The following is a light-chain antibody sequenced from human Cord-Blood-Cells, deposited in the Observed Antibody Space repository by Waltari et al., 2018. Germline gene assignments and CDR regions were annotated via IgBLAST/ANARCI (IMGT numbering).Light chain of an antibody. Sequence: DIQTTQSPSYLSASVGDSVTITCRASQSISSYLNWYQQKPGKAPKLRIYAASSLQSGVPSRFSGSGSGTDFTLTISSLQPEDFATYYCQQSYSTPWTFGQGTKVEIK. V-gene: IGKV1-39*01. CDR3: QQSYSTPWT. CDR1: QSISSY. J-gene: IGKJ1*01. CDR2: AAS.